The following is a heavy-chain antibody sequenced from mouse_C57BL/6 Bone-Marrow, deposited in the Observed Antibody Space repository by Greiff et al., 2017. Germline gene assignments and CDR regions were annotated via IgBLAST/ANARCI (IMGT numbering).Heavy chain of an antibody. CDR1: GYTFTSYG. Sequence: QVQLQQSGAELARPGASVKLSCKASGYTFTSYGISWVKQRTGQGLEWIGEIYPRSGNTYYNEKFKGKATLTADKSSSTAYMELRSLTSEDSAVYFCARWRFYGSSYEDFDYWGQGTTLTVSS. J-gene: IGHJ2*01. V-gene: IGHV1-81*01. CDR2: IYPRSGNT. CDR3: ARWRFYGSSYEDFDY. D-gene: IGHD1-1*01.